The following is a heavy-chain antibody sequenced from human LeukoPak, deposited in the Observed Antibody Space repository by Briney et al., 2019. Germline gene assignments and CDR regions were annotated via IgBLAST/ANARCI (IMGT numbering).Heavy chain of an antibody. D-gene: IGHD5-18*01. CDR2: ISGSGGST. CDR1: VFTFSSYS. CDR3: AKGDTAMVYYYYGMDV. Sequence: GGSLRLSCAASVFTFSSYSMSWVRQAPGKGQEWVSAISGSGGSTYYADSVKGRFTISRDNSKNTLYLQMNSLRAEDTAVYYCAKGDTAMVYYYYGMDVWGQGTTVTVSS. V-gene: IGHV3-23*01. J-gene: IGHJ6*02.